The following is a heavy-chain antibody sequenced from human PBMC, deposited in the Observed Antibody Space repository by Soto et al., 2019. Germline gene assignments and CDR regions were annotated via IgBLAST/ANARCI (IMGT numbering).Heavy chain of an antibody. CDR1: GASISSGANY. D-gene: IGHD6-6*01. V-gene: IGHV4-31*03. CDR2: IYYSGNS. Sequence: QVQLQESGPGLVKPSQTLSLTCTVSGASISSGANYWSWIRQHPGKGLEWIGYIYYSGNSYYNPSLKSRVTISVDTSKNQFSLRLRSVTAADTAVYYCARDASDYSSSSAWFDPWGQGTLVTVSS. CDR3: ARDASDYSSSSAWFDP. J-gene: IGHJ5*02.